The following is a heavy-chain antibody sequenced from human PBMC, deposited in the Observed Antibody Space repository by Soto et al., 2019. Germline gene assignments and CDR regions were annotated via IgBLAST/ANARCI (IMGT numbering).Heavy chain of an antibody. D-gene: IGHD2-15*01. CDR2: ISSSGSTI. CDR1: GFTFSDYY. CDR3: ARDGVDDVVVAAQGTSVDY. V-gene: IGHV3-11*01. Sequence: GGSLRLSCAASGFTFSDYYMSWIRQAPGKGLEWVSYISSSGSTIYYADSVKGRFTISRDNAKNSLYLQMNSLRAEDTAVYYCARDGVDDVVVAAQGTSVDYWGQGTLVTVSS. J-gene: IGHJ4*02.